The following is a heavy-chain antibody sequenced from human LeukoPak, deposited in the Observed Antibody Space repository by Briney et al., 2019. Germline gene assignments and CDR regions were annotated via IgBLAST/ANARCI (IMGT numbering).Heavy chain of an antibody. CDR2: IYASGST. D-gene: IGHD3-10*01. CDR3: AEVGAFDI. V-gene: IGHV4-61*02. Sequence: SETLSLTCTVSGGSISSGNYYWCWIRQPAGKGLEWIGRIYASGSTNHNPSLKSRVTISIDTSKNQFSLKLSSVTAADTAVYYCAEVGAFDIWGQGTMVTVSS. J-gene: IGHJ3*02. CDR1: GGSISSGNYY.